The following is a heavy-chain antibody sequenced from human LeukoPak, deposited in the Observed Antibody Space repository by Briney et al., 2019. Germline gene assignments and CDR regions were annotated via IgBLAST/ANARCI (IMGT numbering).Heavy chain of an antibody. CDR1: GFTVSSNY. CDR2: IYSGGST. V-gene: IGHV3-66*01. D-gene: IGHD2-15*01. J-gene: IGHJ4*02. Sequence: PGGSPRLSYAASGFTVSSNYMSWVRQAPGKGLEWVSVIYSGGSTYYADSVKGRFTISRDNSKNTLYLQMNSLRAEDTAVYYCAREDQPRGTFDYWGQGILVTVSS. CDR3: AREDQPRGTFDY.